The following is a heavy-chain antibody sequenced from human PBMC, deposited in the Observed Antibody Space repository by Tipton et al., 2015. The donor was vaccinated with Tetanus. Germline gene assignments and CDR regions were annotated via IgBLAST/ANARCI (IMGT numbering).Heavy chain of an antibody. V-gene: IGHV5-51*03. CDR2: IHPADSET. D-gene: IGHD3-22*01. CDR1: GYSFTTYW. CDR3: ARALRYDSSGYYLGGTYYGMDA. Sequence: LVQSGPEVKKPGESLKISCKGSGYSFTTYWIGWVRQMPGKGLEWMGIIHPADSETRYSPSFQGQVTLSADKSISTAYLQWSSLKASDTAMYYCARALRYDSSGYYLGGTYYGMDAWGQGTTVTVSS. J-gene: IGHJ6*02.